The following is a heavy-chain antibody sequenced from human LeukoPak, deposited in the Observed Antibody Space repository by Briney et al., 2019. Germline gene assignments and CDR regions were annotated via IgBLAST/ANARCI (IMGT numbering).Heavy chain of an antibody. D-gene: IGHD1-26*01. CDR2: INSGGSAI. V-gene: IGHV3-48*04. CDR1: GFSISNYG. CDR3: ARGGSYVHY. Sequence: GGSLRLSCAGSGFSISNYGMNWVRQAPGKGLEWVSYINSGGSAIYYADSVKGRFTISRDNAKNSLYLQMNSLRADDTAVYYCARGGSYVHYWGQGTLVTVSS. J-gene: IGHJ4*02.